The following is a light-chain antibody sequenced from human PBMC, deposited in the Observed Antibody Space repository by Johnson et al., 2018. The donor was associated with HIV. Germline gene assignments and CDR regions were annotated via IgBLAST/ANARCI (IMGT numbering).Light chain of an antibody. V-gene: IGLV1-51*01. Sequence: QPVLTQPPSVSAAPGQKVTISCSGSSSNIGNNYVSWYQQVPGAAPKLLIYDNNKRPSGIPDRFSGSKSGTSATLAITGLQPGAEAVLYCGAWDGSMRVYVCGTGTTVSVL. J-gene: IGLJ1*01. CDR3: GAWDGSMRVYV. CDR2: DNN. CDR1: SSNIGNNY.